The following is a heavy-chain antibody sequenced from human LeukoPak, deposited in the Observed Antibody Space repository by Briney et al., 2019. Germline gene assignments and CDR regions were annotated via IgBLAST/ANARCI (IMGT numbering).Heavy chain of an antibody. CDR3: ARIRDGYNDAYDI. Sequence: ASVKVSCKASGYTFTSYGISWVRQAPGQGLEWMGWISPYNSNTYYAQNLQGRVTMTTDTSTSTTYMELSSLRSEDTAIYYCARIRDGYNDAYDIWGQGTVVTVPS. V-gene: IGHV1-18*01. CDR2: ISPYNSNT. D-gene: IGHD5-24*01. J-gene: IGHJ3*02. CDR1: GYTFTSYG.